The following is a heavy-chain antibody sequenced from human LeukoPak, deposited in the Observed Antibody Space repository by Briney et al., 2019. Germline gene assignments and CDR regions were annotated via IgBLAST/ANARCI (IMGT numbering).Heavy chain of an antibody. Sequence: ASVKVSCKASGYTFTGYYMHWARHAPGQGLEWMGWINPNSGGTNYAQKFQGRVTMTRDTSISTAYMELSRLRSDDTAVYYCARVGYYYDSSGYYSFDYWGQGTLVTVSS. J-gene: IGHJ4*02. CDR1: GYTFTGYY. CDR3: ARVGYYYDSSGYYSFDY. CDR2: INPNSGGT. D-gene: IGHD3-22*01. V-gene: IGHV1-2*02.